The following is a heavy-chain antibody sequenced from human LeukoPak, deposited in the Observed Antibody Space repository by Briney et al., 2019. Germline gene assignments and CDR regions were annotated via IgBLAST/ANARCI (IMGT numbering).Heavy chain of an antibody. Sequence: KSSETLSLTCTVSGGSISSSSYYWSWIRQPPGKGLEWIGEINHSGSTNYNPSLKSRVTISVDTSKNQFSLKLSSVTAADTAVYYCARQIGGSVYYYGSGSYYNRFDPWGQGTLVTVSS. CDR1: GGSISSSSYY. CDR2: INHSGST. D-gene: IGHD3-10*01. CDR3: ARQIGGSVYYYGSGSYYNRFDP. V-gene: IGHV4-39*01. J-gene: IGHJ5*02.